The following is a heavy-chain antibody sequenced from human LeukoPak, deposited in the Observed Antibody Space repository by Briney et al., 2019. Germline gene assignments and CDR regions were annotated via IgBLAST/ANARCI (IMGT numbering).Heavy chain of an antibody. J-gene: IGHJ4*02. Sequence: ASVKVSCKASGYTFTIYYRHWVRQAPGQGLEWMGIINPSGGSTSYAQKFQGRVTMTRDMSTSTVYMELSSLRSEDTAVYYCAREYSSPNGGFDYWGQGTLVTVSS. CDR2: INPSGGST. CDR1: GYTFTIYY. CDR3: AREYSSPNGGFDY. D-gene: IGHD6-13*01. V-gene: IGHV1-46*01.